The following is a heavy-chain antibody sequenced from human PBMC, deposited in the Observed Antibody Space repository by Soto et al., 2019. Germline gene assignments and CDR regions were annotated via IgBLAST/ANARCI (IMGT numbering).Heavy chain of an antibody. J-gene: IGHJ6*03. CDR1: GFTFSSYA. D-gene: IGHD3-3*01. Sequence: GGSLRLSCAASGFTFSSYAMSWVRQAPGKGLEWVSAISGSGGSTYYADSVKGRFTISRDNSKNTLYLQMNSLRAEDTAVYYCAKDLEASQNEEYYYYYMDVWGKGTTVTVSS. CDR3: AKDLEASQNEEYYYYYMDV. V-gene: IGHV3-23*01. CDR2: ISGSGGST.